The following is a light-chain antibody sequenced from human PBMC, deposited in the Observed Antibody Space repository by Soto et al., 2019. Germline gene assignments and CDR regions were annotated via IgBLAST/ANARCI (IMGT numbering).Light chain of an antibody. CDR1: SSDVGDFNY. CDR2: DVT. J-gene: IGLJ2*01. CDR3: SSYSSSTTHVV. Sequence: QSALTQPASVSESPGRSVTISCTGTSSDVGDFNYVSWYQHLPGRAPKLIIYDVTNRPSGISYRFSASKSGRTASLTISGLXAXXXADYYCSSYSSSTTHVVFGGGTKLTVL. V-gene: IGLV2-14*03.